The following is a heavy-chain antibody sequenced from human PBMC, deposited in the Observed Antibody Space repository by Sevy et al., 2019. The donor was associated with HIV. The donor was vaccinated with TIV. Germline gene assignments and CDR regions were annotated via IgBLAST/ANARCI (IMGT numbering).Heavy chain of an antibody. V-gene: IGHV1-2*02. Sequence: ASVKVSCKASGYTFTGYYMHWVRQAPGQGLEWMGWINPNSGGTNYAQKFQGRVTMTRDTSISTAYMELSRLRSDDTAVYYCARVHLRYCTNGVCYLGYWGRGTLVTVSS. D-gene: IGHD2-8*01. CDR3: ARVHLRYCTNGVCYLGY. CDR2: INPNSGGT. CDR1: GYTFTGYY. J-gene: IGHJ4*02.